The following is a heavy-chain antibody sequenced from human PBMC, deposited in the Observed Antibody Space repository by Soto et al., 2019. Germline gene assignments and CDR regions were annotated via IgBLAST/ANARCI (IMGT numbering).Heavy chain of an antibody. CDR1: GFSLGTSGVG. D-gene: IGHD2-2*01. Sequence: QITLKESGPTLVKPTQTLTLTCTFSGFSLGTSGVGVGWIRQPPGKALEWLALIYWDDDKRYSPSLKSRLTIAKDPTKHQVILTMTNTDPVDTATYYCVHIPINLVPLVPDPTDGPNRFDPWGQGPLVPVSS. V-gene: IGHV2-5*02. CDR2: IYWDDDK. J-gene: IGHJ5*02. CDR3: VHIPINLVPLVPDPTDGPNRFDP.